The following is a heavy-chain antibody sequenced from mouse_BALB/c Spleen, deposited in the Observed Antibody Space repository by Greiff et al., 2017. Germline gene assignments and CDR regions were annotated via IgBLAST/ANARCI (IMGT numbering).Heavy chain of an antibody. CDR2: ISDGGSYT. D-gene: IGHD2-4*01. CDR3: ARETYDYDANYYAMDY. Sequence: EVKLVESGGGLVKPGGSLKLSCAASGFTFSDYYMYWVRQTPEKRLEWVATISDGGSYTYYPDSVKGRFTISRDNAKNNLYLQMSSLKSEDTAMYYCARETYDYDANYYAMDYWGQGTSVTVSS. V-gene: IGHV5-4*02. J-gene: IGHJ4*01. CDR1: GFTFSDYY.